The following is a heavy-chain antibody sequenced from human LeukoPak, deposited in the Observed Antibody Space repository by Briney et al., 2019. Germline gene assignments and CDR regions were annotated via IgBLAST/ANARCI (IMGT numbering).Heavy chain of an antibody. Sequence: SETLSLTCAVSGYSISSGYYWGWIRQPPGQGLEWIGSIYHSGSTYYNPSLKSRVTISVDTSKNQFSLKLSSGTAADTAVYYCATPYCSSTSCYDAFDIWGQGTMVTVSS. J-gene: IGHJ3*02. CDR3: ATPYCSSTSCYDAFDI. D-gene: IGHD2-2*01. CDR2: IYHSGST. CDR1: GYSISSGYY. V-gene: IGHV4-38-2*01.